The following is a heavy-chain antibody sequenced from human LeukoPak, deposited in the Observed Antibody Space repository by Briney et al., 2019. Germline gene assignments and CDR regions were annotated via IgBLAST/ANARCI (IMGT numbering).Heavy chain of an antibody. J-gene: IGHJ4*02. CDR2: IRYDGSNK. V-gene: IGHV3-30*02. Sequence: PGGSLRLSCAASGFAFSSYGMHWVRQAPGKGLEWVAFIRYDGSNKYYADSVKGRFTISRDNSKNTLYLQMNSLRAEDTAVYYCAKDNADCSGGSCLSFDYWGQGTLVTVSS. D-gene: IGHD2-15*01. CDR3: AKDNADCSGGSCLSFDY. CDR1: GFAFSSYG.